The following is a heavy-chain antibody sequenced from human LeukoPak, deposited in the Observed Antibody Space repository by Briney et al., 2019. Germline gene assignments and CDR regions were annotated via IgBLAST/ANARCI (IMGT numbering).Heavy chain of an antibody. Sequence: PSETLSLTCTVSGGSISSYYWSWIRQPPGKGLEGIGYIYYSGSTNYNPSLKSRVTISVDTSKNQFSLKLSSVTAADTAVYYCAASGAPFPMDVWGKGTTVTVSS. V-gene: IGHV4-59*08. J-gene: IGHJ6*03. CDR2: IYYSGST. CDR1: GGSISSYY. D-gene: IGHD1-14*01. CDR3: AASGAPFPMDV.